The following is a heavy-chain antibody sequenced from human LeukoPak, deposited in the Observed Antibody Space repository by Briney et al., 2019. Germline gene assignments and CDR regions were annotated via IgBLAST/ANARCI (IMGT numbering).Heavy chain of an antibody. CDR2: ISSNGGST. CDR1: GFTFSSYA. J-gene: IGHJ6*03. D-gene: IGHD2-2*01. CDR3: ARSGGDIVVVPAAIDYYMDV. V-gene: IGHV3-64*01. Sequence: GGSLRLSCAASGFTFSSYAMHWVRQAPGKGLEYVSAISSNGGSTYYANSEKGRFTISRDNSKNTLYLQMGSLRAEDMAVYYCARSGGDIVVVPAAIDYYMDVWGKGTTVTVSS.